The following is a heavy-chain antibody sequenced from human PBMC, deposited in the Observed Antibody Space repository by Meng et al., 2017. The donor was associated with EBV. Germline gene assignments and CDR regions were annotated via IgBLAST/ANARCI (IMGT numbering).Heavy chain of an antibody. J-gene: IGHJ4*02. D-gene: IGHD5-12*01. CDR2: ITPVFGIA. Sequence: VQLVHSGAEVKKPGSSVKVSCKGSGDKFNNFGISWVRQAPGQGLEWMGDITPVFGIANYAESFQGRVTISADTSTRTAYMDLSSLRSDDTAVYYCVRDLWLRIGECVWGQGTLVTVSS. CDR1: GDKFNNFG. CDR3: VRDLWLRIGECV. V-gene: IGHV1-69*17.